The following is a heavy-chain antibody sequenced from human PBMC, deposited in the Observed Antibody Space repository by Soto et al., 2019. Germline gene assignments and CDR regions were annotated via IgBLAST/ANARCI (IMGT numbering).Heavy chain of an antibody. V-gene: IGHV1-46*01. CDR3: ARVEILGYCIRGNCYDYYFDY. Sequence: ASVKVSCKASGYTFTRYHMHWVRQAPGQGLEWTGIINPSGGSTRYAQKFQGRVTMTRDTSASTVYMELSSLRSEDTAVYYCARVEILGYCIRGNCYDYYFDYWG. CDR1: GYTFTRYH. CDR2: INPSGGST. J-gene: IGHJ4*01. D-gene: IGHD2-15*01.